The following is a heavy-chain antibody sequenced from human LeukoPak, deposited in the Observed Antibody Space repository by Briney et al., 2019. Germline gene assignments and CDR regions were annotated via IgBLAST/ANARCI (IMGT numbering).Heavy chain of an antibody. Sequence: GESLKISCKGSGYSFTSYWIGWVRQMPGKGLEWMGIINPGDSDIRYSPSFQGQVTISADKSINTAYLQWSSLKASDTAMYYCARHVTWKLNGALLYYMDVWGKGTTVTVSS. CDR2: INPGDSDI. CDR3: ARHVTWKLNGALLYYMDV. V-gene: IGHV5-51*01. D-gene: IGHD1-1*01. CDR1: GYSFTSYW. J-gene: IGHJ6*03.